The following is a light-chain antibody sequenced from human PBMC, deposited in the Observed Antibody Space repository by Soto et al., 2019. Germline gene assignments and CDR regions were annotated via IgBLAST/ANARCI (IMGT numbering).Light chain of an antibody. CDR2: KAS. CDR3: QQYHIYSGT. J-gene: IGKJ1*01. CDR1: QTIDSW. V-gene: IGKV1-5*03. Sequence: DIQMTQSPSTLSASVGDRVTITCRASQTIDSWLAWYQQRPGKPPNLLIYKASTLASGVPSRFSGSGSGTEFTLTINSLRPDDFATYYCQQYHIYSGTFGQGTKVDI.